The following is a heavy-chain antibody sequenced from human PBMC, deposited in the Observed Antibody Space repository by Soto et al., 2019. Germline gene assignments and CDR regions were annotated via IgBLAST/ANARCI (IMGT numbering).Heavy chain of an antibody. J-gene: IGHJ4*02. Sequence: QIQLVESGGDVVQPGRSLRLSCAASGFNFGFFGMHWVRQAPGKGLEWVAFISGDGINTHYADSVRGRFTLSRDYSKKTMYLQMDTLREDDTARYYCARGNLSFDFASWGQGTLVTVSS. CDR3: ARGNLSFDFAS. D-gene: IGHD3-10*01. V-gene: IGHV3-30*03. CDR1: GFNFGFFG. CDR2: ISGDGINT.